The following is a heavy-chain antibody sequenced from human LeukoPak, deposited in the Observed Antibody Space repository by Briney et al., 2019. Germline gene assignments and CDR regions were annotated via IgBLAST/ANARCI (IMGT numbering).Heavy chain of an antibody. CDR1: GGSISSYY. J-gene: IGHJ4*02. Sequence: SETLSLTCTVSGGSISSYYWSWIRQPPGKGLEWIGYIYYSRSTNYNPSLKSRVTISVDTSKNQFSLKLSSVTAADTAVYYCARAGADYGDPIDYWGQGTLVTVSS. CDR2: IYYSRST. V-gene: IGHV4-59*01. CDR3: ARAGADYGDPIDY. D-gene: IGHD4-17*01.